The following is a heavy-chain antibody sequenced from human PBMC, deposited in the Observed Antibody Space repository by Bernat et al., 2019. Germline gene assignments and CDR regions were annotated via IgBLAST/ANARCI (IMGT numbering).Heavy chain of an antibody. V-gene: IGHV3-30*18. Sequence: QVQLVESGGGVVQPGRSLRLSCAASGFTFSSHGMHWVRQAPGKGLAWVAVISYDGSNKYYADSVKGRFTISRDNSKNTLYLQMNSLGAEDTAVYYCAKMGGGWLVFDYWGQGTLVTVSS. CDR1: GFTFSSHG. D-gene: IGHD6-19*01. J-gene: IGHJ4*02. CDR3: AKMGGGWLVFDY. CDR2: ISYDGSNK.